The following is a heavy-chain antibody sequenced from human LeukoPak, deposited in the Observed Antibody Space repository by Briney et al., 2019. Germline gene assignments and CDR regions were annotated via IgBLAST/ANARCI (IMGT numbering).Heavy chain of an antibody. CDR1: GYSFTSYW. CDR2: IYPGDSET. Sequence: PGGSLRLSCKGSGYSFTSYWISWVRQMPGKGLEWMGIIYPGDSETRYSPSFQGQVTISADKSISTAYLQWSSLKASDTAMYYCARRYYYDTSGYYLAHDAFDIWGQGTMVTVSS. CDR3: ARRYYYDTSGYYLAHDAFDI. V-gene: IGHV5-51*01. J-gene: IGHJ3*02. D-gene: IGHD3-22*01.